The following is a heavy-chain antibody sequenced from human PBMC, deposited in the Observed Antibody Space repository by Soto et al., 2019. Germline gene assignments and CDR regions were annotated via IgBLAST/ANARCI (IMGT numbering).Heavy chain of an antibody. V-gene: IGHV4-4*02. CDR2: IYHSGST. CDR1: GGSISSSNW. CDR3: VCWSANYDEFDY. D-gene: IGHD3-22*01. Sequence: QVQLQESGPGLVKPSGTLSLTCAVSGGSISSSNWWSWVRQPPGKGLEWIGEIYHSGSTNYNPSLKRRVTISVDKSKNQFSLKLSSVTAADTAVYYCVCWSANYDEFDYWGQGTLVTVSS. J-gene: IGHJ4*02.